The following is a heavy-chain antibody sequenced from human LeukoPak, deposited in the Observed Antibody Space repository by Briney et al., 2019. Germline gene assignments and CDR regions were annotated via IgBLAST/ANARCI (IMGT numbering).Heavy chain of an antibody. CDR2: ISYDGSNK. CDR3: ARETVVTGTAWDY. J-gene: IGHJ4*02. D-gene: IGHD6-19*01. Sequence: PGGSLRLSCAASGFTFSSYGTHWVRQAPGKGLEWVAVISYDGSNKYYADSVKGRFTISRDNSKITLYLQMNSLRVEDTALYYCARETVVTGTAWDYWGQGTLVTVSS. V-gene: IGHV3-30*03. CDR1: GFTFSSYG.